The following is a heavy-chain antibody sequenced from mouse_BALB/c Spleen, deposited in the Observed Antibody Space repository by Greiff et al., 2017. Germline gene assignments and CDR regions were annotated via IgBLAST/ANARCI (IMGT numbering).Heavy chain of an antibody. CDR2: ISSGGSYT. CDR1: GFTFSSYT. Sequence: DVKLVESGGGLVKPGGSLKLSCAASGFTFSSYTMSWVRQTPEKRLEWVATISSGGSYTYYPDSVKGRFTISRDNAKNTLYLQMSSLKSEDTAMYYCTRVYDYDGYAMDYWGQGTSVTVSS. J-gene: IGHJ4*01. CDR3: TRVYDYDGYAMDY. D-gene: IGHD2-4*01. V-gene: IGHV5-6-4*01.